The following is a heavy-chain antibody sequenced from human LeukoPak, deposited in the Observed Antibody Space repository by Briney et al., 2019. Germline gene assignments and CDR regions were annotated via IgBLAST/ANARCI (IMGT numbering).Heavy chain of an antibody. Sequence: GGSLRLSCAASGFTFGSFAMSWVRQAPGKGLEWVSVIYSGGSTYYADSVKGRFTISRDNSKNTLYLQMNGLRAEDTAVYYCATHSSSKNYYYYGMDVWGQGTTVTVSS. V-gene: IGHV3-53*01. CDR3: ATHSSSKNYYYYGMDV. J-gene: IGHJ6*02. CDR2: IYSGGST. D-gene: IGHD6-13*01. CDR1: GFTFGSFA.